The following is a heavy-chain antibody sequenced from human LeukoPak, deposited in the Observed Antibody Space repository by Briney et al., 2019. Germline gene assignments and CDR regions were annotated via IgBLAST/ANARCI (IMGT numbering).Heavy chain of an antibody. Sequence: GSLRLSCAASGFTFSSYWMSWVRQAPGKGLEWVANIKQDGSEKYYVDSVKGRFTISRDNAKNSLYLQMNSLRAEDTAVYYCARVPYYDLWSGPGYFDYWGQGTLVTVSA. CDR1: GFTFSSYW. V-gene: IGHV3-7*01. CDR3: ARVPYYDLWSGPGYFDY. CDR2: IKQDGSEK. J-gene: IGHJ4*02. D-gene: IGHD3-3*01.